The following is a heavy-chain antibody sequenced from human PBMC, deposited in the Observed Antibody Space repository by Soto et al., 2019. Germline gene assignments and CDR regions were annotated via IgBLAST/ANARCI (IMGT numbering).Heavy chain of an antibody. J-gene: IGHJ4*02. V-gene: IGHV1-69*02. Sequence: QVQLVQSGAEVKKPGSSVKVSCKASGGTFSSYTISWVRQAPGQGLEWMGRIIPILGIANYAQKFQGRVTITADKSTSAAYMELSSLRSEDTAVYYCASNLRGSCSDYWGQGTLVTVSS. CDR3: ASNLRGSCSDY. CDR1: GGTFSSYT. CDR2: IIPILGIA. D-gene: IGHD2-15*01.